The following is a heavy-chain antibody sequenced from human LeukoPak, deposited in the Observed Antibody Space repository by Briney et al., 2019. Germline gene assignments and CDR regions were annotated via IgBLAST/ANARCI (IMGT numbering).Heavy chain of an antibody. Sequence: GGSLRLSCAASGFTFSSYGMHWVRQAPGKGLEWVAFIRYDGSNKYYADSVKGRFTISRDNSKNTLYLQMNSLRAEDTAVYYCAKPEYYYGSGSKGGGAFDIWGQGTMVTVSS. D-gene: IGHD3-10*01. J-gene: IGHJ3*02. V-gene: IGHV3-30*02. CDR1: GFTFSSYG. CDR3: AKPEYYYGSGSKGGGAFDI. CDR2: IRYDGSNK.